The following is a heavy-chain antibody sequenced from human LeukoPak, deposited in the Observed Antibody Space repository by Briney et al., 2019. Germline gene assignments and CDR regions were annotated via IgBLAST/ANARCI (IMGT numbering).Heavy chain of an antibody. Sequence: ASVKVSCKASGYTFTGYYMHWVRQAPGKGLEWMGGFDPEDGETIYAQKFQGRVTMTEDTSTDTAYMEPSSLRSEDTAVYYCATQWENWFDPWGQGTLVTVSS. V-gene: IGHV1-24*01. J-gene: IGHJ5*02. CDR1: GYTFTGYY. CDR3: ATQWENWFDP. D-gene: IGHD1-26*01. CDR2: FDPEDGET.